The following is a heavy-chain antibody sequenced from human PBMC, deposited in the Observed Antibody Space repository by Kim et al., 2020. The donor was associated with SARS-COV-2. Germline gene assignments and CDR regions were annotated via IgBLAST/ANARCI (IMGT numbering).Heavy chain of an antibody. V-gene: IGHV3-21*01. CDR2: ISSSSSYI. CDR3: ARDGVVPAAIKGYGMDV. Sequence: GGSLRLSCAASGFTFSSYSMNWVRQAPGKGLEWVSSISSSSSYIYYADSVKGRFTISRDNAKNSLYLQMNSLRAEDTAVYYCARDGVVPAAIKGYGMDVWGQGTTVTVSS. J-gene: IGHJ6*02. CDR1: GFTFSSYS. D-gene: IGHD2-2*02.